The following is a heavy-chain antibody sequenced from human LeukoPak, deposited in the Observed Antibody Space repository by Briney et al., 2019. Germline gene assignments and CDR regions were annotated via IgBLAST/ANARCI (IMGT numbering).Heavy chain of an antibody. CDR2: ISSNGGST. Sequence: GGSLRLSCAASGFTFSSYAMHWVRQAPGKGLEYVSAISSNGGSTYYANSVKGRFTISRDNSKNTLYLQMGSLRAEDMAVYYCARDSKASYCGGDCYSHLSDYWGQGTLVTVSS. V-gene: IGHV3-64*01. D-gene: IGHD2-21*02. CDR1: GFTFSSYA. J-gene: IGHJ4*02. CDR3: ARDSKASYCGGDCYSHLSDY.